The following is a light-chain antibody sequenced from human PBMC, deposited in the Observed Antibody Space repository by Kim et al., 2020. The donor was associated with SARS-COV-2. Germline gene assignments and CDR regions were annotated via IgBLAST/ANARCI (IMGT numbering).Light chain of an antibody. Sequence: WSPVQRDTRSCRAGESISGNSLAWYQKRPGQPPRLLIDGASSRATGIPDRFSGSGSGTDFTLTISRLQPEDFAVYYCQQYGSSPYNFGQGTKQEI. V-gene: IGKV3-20*01. CDR3: QQYGSSPYN. CDR2: GAS. J-gene: IGKJ2*01. CDR1: ESISGNS.